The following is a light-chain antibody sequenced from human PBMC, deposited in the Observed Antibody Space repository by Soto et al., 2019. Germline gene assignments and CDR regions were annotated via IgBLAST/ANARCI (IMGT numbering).Light chain of an antibody. CDR2: GAS. CDR1: QSVSSD. Sequence: ETVMTQSPATLSVSPGERATLSCRASQSVSSDLAWYQQKPGQAPRLLIYGASTRATGIPARFSGSGSGTEFTLTISSLRSVDFAVYYCQQYNKWPPLPFGGGTKVEIK. V-gene: IGKV3-15*01. J-gene: IGKJ4*01. CDR3: QQYNKWPPLP.